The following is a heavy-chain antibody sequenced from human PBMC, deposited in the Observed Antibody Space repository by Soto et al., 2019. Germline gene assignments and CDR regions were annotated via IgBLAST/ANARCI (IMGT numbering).Heavy chain of an antibody. Sequence: GGSLRLSCAASGFTFSSYAMSWVRQAPGKGLEWVSAISGSGGSTYYADSVKGRFTISRDNSKNTLYLQMNSLRAEDTAVYYCAKDAYSSSWYYYYYMDVWGKGTTVTVSS. CDR2: ISGSGGST. CDR1: GFTFSSYA. CDR3: AKDAYSSSWYYYYYMDV. V-gene: IGHV3-23*01. J-gene: IGHJ6*03. D-gene: IGHD6-13*01.